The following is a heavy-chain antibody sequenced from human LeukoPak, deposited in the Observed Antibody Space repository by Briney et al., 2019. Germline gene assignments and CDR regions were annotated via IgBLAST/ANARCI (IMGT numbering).Heavy chain of an antibody. Sequence: GASVKVSSKVSGHTLTEISMHWVRQAPGKGLEWMGGFDPEDGETIYAQKFQGRVTMTEVTSTDTAYMELSSLRSADTAVYYCATDPYNSGWYHWGQGTLVTVSS. D-gene: IGHD6-19*01. CDR1: GHTLTEIS. V-gene: IGHV1-24*01. J-gene: IGHJ5*02. CDR3: ATDPYNSGWYH. CDR2: FDPEDGET.